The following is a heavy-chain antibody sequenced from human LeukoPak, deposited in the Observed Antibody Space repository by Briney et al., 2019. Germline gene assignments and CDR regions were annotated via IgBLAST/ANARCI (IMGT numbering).Heavy chain of an antibody. D-gene: IGHD6-13*01. CDR2: ISYHGGNI. CDR3: TKKKEGSWQQLGDY. J-gene: IGHJ4*02. V-gene: IGHV3-30*18. Sequence: GRSLRLSCAASGFTFSSYGMHWVRQAPGKGLEWVAVISYHGGNIYYADSVKGRFTISRDNSKNTLYLQMSSLRSEDTAVYYCTKKKEGSWQQLGDYWGQGTLVTVS. CDR1: GFTFSSYG.